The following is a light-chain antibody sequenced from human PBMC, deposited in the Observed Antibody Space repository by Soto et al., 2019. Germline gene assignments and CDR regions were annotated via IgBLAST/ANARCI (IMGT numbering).Light chain of an antibody. CDR1: QSVSST. V-gene: IGKV3-15*01. CDR2: GAS. CDR3: QQYDNWPRT. J-gene: IGKJ1*01. Sequence: EIVMTQSPATLSVSPGERATLSCRASQSVSSTLAWYQQKPGQAPRLLIYGASNRATGIPARFSGSVSGTEFSLTISSLQSEDFAVYYCQQYDNWPRTFGQGTKV.